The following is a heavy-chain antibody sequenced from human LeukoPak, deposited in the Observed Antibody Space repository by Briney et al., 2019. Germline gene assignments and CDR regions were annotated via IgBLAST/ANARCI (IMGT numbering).Heavy chain of an antibody. J-gene: IGHJ4*02. CDR1: GGTFSSYA. Sequence: SVKVSCKASGGTFSSYAISWVRQAPGQGLEWMGGIIPIFGTANYAQKFQGRVTITADESTSTAYMELSSLRSEDTAVYYCARGPPSTSSPYFDYWGQGTLVTVSS. D-gene: IGHD2-2*01. CDR3: ARGPPSTSSPYFDY. CDR2: IIPIFGTA. V-gene: IGHV1-69*01.